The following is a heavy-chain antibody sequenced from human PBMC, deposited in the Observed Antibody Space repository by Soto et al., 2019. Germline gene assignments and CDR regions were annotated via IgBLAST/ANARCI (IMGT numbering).Heavy chain of an antibody. CDR3: ARDSTDIVAKVTYYYYGMDV. J-gene: IGHJ6*02. V-gene: IGHV3-30-3*01. CDR1: GFAFSSHA. CDR2: ISYDGSNK. Sequence: SGGSLRLSCAASGFAFSSHAMHWVRQAPGKGLEWVAVISYDGSNKYYADSVKGRFTISRDNSKNTLYLQMNSLRAEDTAVYYCARDSTDIVAKVTYYYYGMDVWGQGTTVTVSS. D-gene: IGHD2-15*01.